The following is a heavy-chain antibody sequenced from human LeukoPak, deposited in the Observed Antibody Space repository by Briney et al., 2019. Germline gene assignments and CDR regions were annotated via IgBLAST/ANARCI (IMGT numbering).Heavy chain of an antibody. CDR3: AREEENYYYGMDV. CDR1: GFTVSSNY. CDR2: IYSGGST. J-gene: IGHJ6*02. Sequence: GGSLRLSCAASGFTVSSNYMSWVRQAPGKELEWVSVIYSGGSTYYADSVKGRFTISRDNSKNTLYLQMNSLRAEDTAVYYCAREEENYYYGMDVWGQGTTVTVSS. V-gene: IGHV3-53*01.